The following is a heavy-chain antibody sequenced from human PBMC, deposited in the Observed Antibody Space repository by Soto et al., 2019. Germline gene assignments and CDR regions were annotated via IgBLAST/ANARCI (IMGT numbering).Heavy chain of an antibody. CDR1: GFTFSSYW. CDR2: INSDGSST. D-gene: IGHD4-17*01. V-gene: IGHV3-74*01. Sequence: GGSLRLSCAASGFTFSSYWMHWVRQAPGKGLVWVSRINSDGSSTSYADSVKGRFTISRDNAKNTLYLQMNSLRAEDTAVYYCARDEPDYGDSPLDYFDYWGQGTLVTVSS. CDR3: ARDEPDYGDSPLDYFDY. J-gene: IGHJ4*02.